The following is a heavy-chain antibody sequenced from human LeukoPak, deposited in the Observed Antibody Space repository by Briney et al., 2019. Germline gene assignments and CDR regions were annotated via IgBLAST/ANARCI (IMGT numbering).Heavy chain of an antibody. J-gene: IGHJ6*02. V-gene: IGHV4-59*08. D-gene: IGHD3-10*01. CDR1: GGSISSYY. Sequence: KASETLSLTCTVSGGSISSYYWSWIRQPPGKGLEWIGYIYYSGSTNYNPSLKSRVTISVDTSKNQFSQKLSSVTAADTAVYYCARQSSLHMVRGKYGMDVWGQGTTVTVSS. CDR2: IYYSGST. CDR3: ARQSSLHMVRGKYGMDV.